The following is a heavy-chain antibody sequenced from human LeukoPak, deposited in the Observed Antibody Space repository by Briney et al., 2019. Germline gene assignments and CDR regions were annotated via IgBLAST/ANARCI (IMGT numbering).Heavy chain of an antibody. CDR3: AKSSSSWTTAN. Sequence: ASVKVSCNASGYTFTSYGISWVRQAPGQGLEWMGWISAYNGNTNYAQKLQGRVTMTTDTSTSTAYMELRSLRSDDTAVYYCAKSSSSWTTANWGQGTLVTVSS. CDR2: ISAYNGNT. V-gene: IGHV1-18*01. D-gene: IGHD6-13*01. J-gene: IGHJ4*02. CDR1: GYTFTSYG.